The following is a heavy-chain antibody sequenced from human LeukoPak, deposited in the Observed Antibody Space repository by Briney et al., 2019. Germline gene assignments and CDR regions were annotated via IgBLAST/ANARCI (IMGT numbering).Heavy chain of an antibody. J-gene: IGHJ4*01. CDR3: VRDTRGGYPFDY. D-gene: IGHD1-26*01. CDR2: ISSSGDAI. V-gene: IGHV3-11*01. CDR1: GFTFRDYY. Sequence: GGSLRLSFAASGFTFRDYYMSWIRQAPGKGLEWVSYISSSGDAIYSADSVKGRFTISRDNAKNSLYLQMDSLRVEDTAVYYCVRDTRGGYPFDYWGQGIVTTVSS.